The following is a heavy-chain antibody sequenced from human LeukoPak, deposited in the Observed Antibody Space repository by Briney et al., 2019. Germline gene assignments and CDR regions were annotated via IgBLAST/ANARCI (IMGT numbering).Heavy chain of an antibody. D-gene: IGHD1-26*01. CDR3: ARAATWKLLTS. Sequence: GASVKVSCKASGYTFTGYYMHWVRQAPGQGLEWVGWINPNSGGTNYAQKFQGKVTMTTDTSISTAYMALSRLRSDDTAVYYCARAATWKLLTSWGQGNLVTVSS. CDR1: GYTFTGYY. J-gene: IGHJ5*02. V-gene: IGHV1-2*02. CDR2: INPNSGGT.